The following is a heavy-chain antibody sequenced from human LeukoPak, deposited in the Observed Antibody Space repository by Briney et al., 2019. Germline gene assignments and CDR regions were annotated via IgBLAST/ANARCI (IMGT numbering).Heavy chain of an antibody. J-gene: IGHJ4*02. CDR2: ISGNGDST. V-gene: IGHV3-23*01. CDR3: AKSKDNPLYYFDH. CDR1: GFTFNSYA. Sequence: PGGSLRLSCAASGFTFNSYAMSWVRQAPGKGLEWVSTISGNGDSTSYAHSAKGRFTISRDNSKNTLYLQMNSLRAEDTAVYYCAKSKDNPLYYFDHWGQGTLVTVSS.